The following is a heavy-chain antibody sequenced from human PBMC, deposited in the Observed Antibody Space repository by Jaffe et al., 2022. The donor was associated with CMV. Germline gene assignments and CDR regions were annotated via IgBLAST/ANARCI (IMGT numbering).Heavy chain of an antibody. Sequence: EVQLVESGGGLVQPGRSLRLSCTASGFTFGDYAMSWVRQAPGKGLEWVGFIRSKAYGGTTEYAASVKGRFTISRDDSKSIAYLQMNSLKTEDTAVYYCTTIYDSNNWFDPWGQGTLVTVSS. V-gene: IGHV3-49*04. CDR2: IRSKAYGGTT. D-gene: IGHD3-22*01. CDR1: GFTFGDYA. CDR3: TTIYDSNNWFDP. J-gene: IGHJ5*02.